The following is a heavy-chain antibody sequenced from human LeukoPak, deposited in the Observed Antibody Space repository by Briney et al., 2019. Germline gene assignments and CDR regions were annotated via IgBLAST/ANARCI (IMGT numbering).Heavy chain of an antibody. D-gene: IGHD2-15*01. Sequence: GGSLSLSCAASGFTFSSYAMSWVRQAPGKGLEWVSGVSGSGGSTYYADSVKGRFTISRDNSKNMLFLQMNSLRAEDTAVYYCAKGSGFSPLYYFDYWGQGTLVTVSS. V-gene: IGHV3-23*01. CDR1: GFTFSSYA. CDR3: AKGSGFSPLYYFDY. CDR2: VSGSGGST. J-gene: IGHJ4*02.